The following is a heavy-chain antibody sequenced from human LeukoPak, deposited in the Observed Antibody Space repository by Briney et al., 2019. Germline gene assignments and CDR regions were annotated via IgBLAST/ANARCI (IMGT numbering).Heavy chain of an antibody. Sequence: PGGSLRLSCAASGFTFDDYGMSWVRQAPGKGLEWVSGINWNGGSTGYADSVKGRFTISRDNAKNSLYLQMNSLRAEDTALYYCAREAAYQLLWGGNWFDPWGQGTLVTVSS. CDR3: AREAAYQLLWGGNWFDP. CDR2: INWNGGST. D-gene: IGHD2-2*01. V-gene: IGHV3-20*04. CDR1: GFTFDDYG. J-gene: IGHJ5*02.